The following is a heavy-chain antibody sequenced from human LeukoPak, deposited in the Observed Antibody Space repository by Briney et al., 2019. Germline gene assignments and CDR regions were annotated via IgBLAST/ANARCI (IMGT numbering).Heavy chain of an antibody. J-gene: IGHJ4*01. CDR3: ARAFGREMATIRDY. CDR1: GFTVSSNY. V-gene: IGHV3-66*01. D-gene: IGHD5-24*01. Sequence: GGSPRLSCAASGFTVSSNYMSWVRQAPGKGLEWVSVIYSGGSTYYADSVKGRFTISRDNSKNTLYLQMNSLRAEDTAVYYCARAFGREMATIRDYWGQGTLVTVSS. CDR2: IYSGGST.